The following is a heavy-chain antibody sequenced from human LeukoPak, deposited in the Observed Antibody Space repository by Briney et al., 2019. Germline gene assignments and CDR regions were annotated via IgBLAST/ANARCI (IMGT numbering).Heavy chain of an antibody. V-gene: IGHV3-23*01. CDR1: GFTFDDYG. D-gene: IGHD6-19*01. Sequence: GGSLRLSCAASGFTFDDYGMSWVRQAPGEGLEWVSAISYSGGSTYYADSVKGRFTISRDNSKNTLYLQMNRLRAEDTAVYYCAKRISSGWSYYFDYWGQGTLVTVSS. CDR2: ISYSGGST. CDR3: AKRISSGWSYYFDY. J-gene: IGHJ4*02.